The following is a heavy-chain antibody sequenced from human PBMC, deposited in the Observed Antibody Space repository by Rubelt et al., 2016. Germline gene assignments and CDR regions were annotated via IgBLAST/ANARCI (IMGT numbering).Heavy chain of an antibody. D-gene: IGHD6-13*01. CDR1: GYRFTDYY. Sequence: QLQLVQSGAEVKTPGASVNVSCKASGYRFTDYYMHWVRQAPGQGLEWLGWFNPNSGATNYAQKFQGRVTLTRDTSISTAYMELSRLTSDDTVVYYCARGGAAAAGDFWGQGTLVTVSS. CDR2: FNPNSGAT. J-gene: IGHJ4*02. CDR3: ARGGAAAAGDF. V-gene: IGHV1-2*02.